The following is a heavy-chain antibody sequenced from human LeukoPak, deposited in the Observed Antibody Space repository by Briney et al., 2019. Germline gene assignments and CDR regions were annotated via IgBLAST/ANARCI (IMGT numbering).Heavy chain of an antibody. J-gene: IGHJ5*02. D-gene: IGHD2-8*01. CDR3: ARGGDCTNGVCYKNWFDP. CDR1: GGSFSGYY. Sequence: SETLSLTCAVYGGSFSGYYWSWIRQPPGKGLEWIWEINHSGSTNYNPSLKSRVTISVDTSKNQFSLKLSSVTAADTAVYYCARGGDCTNGVCYKNWFDPWGQGTLVTVSS. V-gene: IGHV4-34*01. CDR2: INHSGST.